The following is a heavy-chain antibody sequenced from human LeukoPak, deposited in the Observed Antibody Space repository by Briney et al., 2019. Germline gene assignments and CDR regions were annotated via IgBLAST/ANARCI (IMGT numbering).Heavy chain of an antibody. Sequence: DSVKGRFTISRDNAKNSLYLQMNSLRAEDTAVYYCARRGSGRSFDSWGQGTPVTVSS. J-gene: IGHJ4*02. CDR3: ARRGSGRSFDS. V-gene: IGHV3-11*03. D-gene: IGHD1-14*01.